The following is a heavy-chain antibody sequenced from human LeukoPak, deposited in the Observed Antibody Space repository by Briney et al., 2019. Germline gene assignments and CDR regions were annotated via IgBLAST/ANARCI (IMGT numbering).Heavy chain of an antibody. Sequence: PSETLSLTCTVSGGSISSGSYYWSWIRQPPGKGLEWIGYIYYSGSTNYNPSLKSRVTISADTSKNQFSLKLNSVTAADTAVYYCARVVYGDSSKDFDYWGQGTLVTVSS. CDR2: IYYSGST. D-gene: IGHD4-17*01. CDR3: ARVVYGDSSKDFDY. V-gene: IGHV4-61*01. J-gene: IGHJ4*02. CDR1: GGSISSGSYY.